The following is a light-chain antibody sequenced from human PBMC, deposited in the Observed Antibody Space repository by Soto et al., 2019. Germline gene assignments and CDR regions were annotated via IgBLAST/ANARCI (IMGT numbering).Light chain of an antibody. CDR1: QSLITW. CDR2: KAS. Sequence: DIQMTQSPTTLSASVGDRVTITCRASQSLITWLAWYQQKPGKAPKLLIHKASSLGSGVPSRFSGSGYGTEFTLTISSLQPDDFATYYCQQYNAYPLTFGGGTKVEIK. CDR3: QQYNAYPLT. V-gene: IGKV1-5*03. J-gene: IGKJ4*01.